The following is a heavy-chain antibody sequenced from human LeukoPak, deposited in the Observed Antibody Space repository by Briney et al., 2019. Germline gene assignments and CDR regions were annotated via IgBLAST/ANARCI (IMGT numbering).Heavy chain of an antibody. CDR3: ARADSAYDFRY. CDR1: GYTFSGYF. Sequence: DASVKVSCKASGYTFSGYFMNWVRQAPGQGLEWMGWINPNSGGTNYAQKFLGRVTMARDTSISTAYMELSSLRSDDTAVYYCARADSAYDFRYWGQGTLVTVS. V-gene: IGHV1-2*02. J-gene: IGHJ4*02. D-gene: IGHD5-12*01. CDR2: INPNSGGT.